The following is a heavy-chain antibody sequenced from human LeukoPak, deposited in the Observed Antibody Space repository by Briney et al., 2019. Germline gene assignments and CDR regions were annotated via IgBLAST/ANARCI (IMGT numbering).Heavy chain of an antibody. CDR3: ARDPRAGSYSDY. D-gene: IGHD1-26*01. J-gene: IGHJ4*02. Sequence: GGSLRLSCAASGFTFSTYSMNWVRQAPGKGLEWVSSISSSSSYIYYADPVKGRFTISRDNAKNSLYLQMNSLRAEDTAVYYCARDPRAGSYSDYWGQGTLVTVSS. V-gene: IGHV3-21*01. CDR1: GFTFSTYS. CDR2: ISSSSSYI.